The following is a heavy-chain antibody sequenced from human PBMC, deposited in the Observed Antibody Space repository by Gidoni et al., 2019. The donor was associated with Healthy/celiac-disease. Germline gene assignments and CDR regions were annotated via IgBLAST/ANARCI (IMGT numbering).Heavy chain of an antibody. V-gene: IGHV2-5*02. CDR2: IYWDDDK. CDR1: GFSLSTSGVG. D-gene: IGHD5-18*01. CDR3: AHRQDSYGNNYYYYYGMDV. Sequence: QITLKESGPTLVKPTQTLTLTCTFSGFSLSTSGVGVGWIRQPPGKALEWLALIYWDDDKRYSPSLKSRLTITKDTPKNQVVLTMTNMDPVDTATYYCAHRQDSYGNNYYYYYGMDVWGQGTTVTVSS. J-gene: IGHJ6*02.